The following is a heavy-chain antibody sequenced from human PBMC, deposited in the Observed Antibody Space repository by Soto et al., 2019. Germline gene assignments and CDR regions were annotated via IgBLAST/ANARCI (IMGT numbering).Heavy chain of an antibody. CDR2: INSDGSST. CDR3: ASGYCYGANCLG. CDR1: GFTFSNYW. J-gene: IGHJ4*02. Sequence: EVHLVESGGGLVQPGGSLRLSCAASGFTFSNYWMHWVRQAPGKGLMWVSRINSDGSSTTYADSVKGRFTISRDNTKNTLYRQMSGLRAEDTAVYYCASGYCYGANCLGWGQGTLVTVSS. D-gene: IGHD2-15*01. V-gene: IGHV3-74*01.